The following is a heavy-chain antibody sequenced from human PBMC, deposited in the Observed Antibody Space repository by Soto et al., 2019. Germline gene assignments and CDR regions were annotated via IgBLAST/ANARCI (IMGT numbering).Heavy chain of an antibody. V-gene: IGHV4-39*01. CDR3: ARRGYDSSA. D-gene: IGHD3-22*01. Sequence: SETLSLTCTLSGGSISSSSYYWGWIRQPPGKGLEWIGSIYYSGSTYYNPSLKSRVTISVDTSMNQFSLKLSSVTAADTAVYYCARRGYDSSAWGQGTLGTVSS. CDR1: GGSISSSSYY. CDR2: IYYSGST. J-gene: IGHJ5*02.